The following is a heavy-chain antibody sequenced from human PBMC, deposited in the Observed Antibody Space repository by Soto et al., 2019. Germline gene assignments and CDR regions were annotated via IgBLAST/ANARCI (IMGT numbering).Heavy chain of an antibody. CDR3: ARKYCSSTRCYQYFDY. D-gene: IGHD2-2*01. CDR1: GGSISGYY. V-gene: IGHV4-59*08. J-gene: IGHJ4*02. CDR2: IYYGGST. Sequence: ETLSLTCTVSGGSISGYYWSWIRQPPGKGLEWIGYIYYGGSTNYNPSLKSRVTISVDTSKSQFSLNLSSLTAADTAVYYCARKYCSSTRCYQYFDYWGQGTLVTVSS.